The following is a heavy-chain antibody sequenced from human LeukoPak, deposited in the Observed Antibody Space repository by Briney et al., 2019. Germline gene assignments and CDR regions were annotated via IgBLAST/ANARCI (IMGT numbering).Heavy chain of an antibody. J-gene: IGHJ4*02. CDR3: AVDYSNYEGPFDY. V-gene: IGHV1-69*05. CDR1: GGTFSSYA. D-gene: IGHD4-11*01. CDR2: IIPIFGTA. Sequence: GASVKVSCKASGGTFSSYAISWVRQAPGQGLEWMGGIIPIFGTANYAQKFQGRVTITTDESTSTAYMELSSLRSEDTAVYYCAVDYSNYEGPFDYWGQGTLVTVSS.